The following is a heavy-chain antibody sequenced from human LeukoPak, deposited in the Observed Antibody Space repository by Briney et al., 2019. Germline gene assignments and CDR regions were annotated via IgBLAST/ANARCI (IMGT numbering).Heavy chain of an antibody. J-gene: IGHJ5*02. Sequence: ASVKVSCKASGGTFSSYAISWVRQAPGQGLEWMGGIIPIFGTANYAQKFQGRVTITADKSTSTAYMELSSLRSEDTAVYYCARDQRVVVVPAAMRYGWFDPWGQGTLVTASS. CDR2: IIPIFGTA. CDR3: ARDQRVVVVPAAMRYGWFDP. CDR1: GGTFSSYA. D-gene: IGHD2-2*01. V-gene: IGHV1-69*06.